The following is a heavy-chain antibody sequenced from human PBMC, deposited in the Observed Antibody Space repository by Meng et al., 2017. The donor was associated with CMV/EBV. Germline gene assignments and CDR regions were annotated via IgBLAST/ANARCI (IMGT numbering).Heavy chain of an antibody. CDR3: AKPIVVVPAAIESGFDY. CDR2: ISGSGGST. V-gene: IGHV3-23*01. D-gene: IGHD2-2*01. CDR1: GFTFSSYA. J-gene: IGHJ4*02. Sequence: GGSLRLSCAASGFTFSSYAMSWVRQAPGKGLEWVSAISGSGGSTYYADSVKGRFTISRDNSKNTLYLQMNSLRAEDTAVYYCAKPIVVVPAAIESGFDYWGQGTLVNVSS.